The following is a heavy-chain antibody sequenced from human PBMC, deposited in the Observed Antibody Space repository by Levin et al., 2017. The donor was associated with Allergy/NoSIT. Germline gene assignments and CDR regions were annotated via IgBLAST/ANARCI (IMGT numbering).Heavy chain of an antibody. CDR1: GGTFSSYT. D-gene: IGHD3-22*01. CDR2: IISILDKA. J-gene: IGHJ5*02. V-gene: IGHV1-69*08. Sequence: SVKVSCKASGGTFSSYTISWVRQAPGQGLEWMGRIISILDKANYAQKFEGRLTITADQSTSTVYMELSSLRSEDTAVYYCARGGGYFYDTSGYLNWFDPWGQGTLVTVSS. CDR3: ARGGGYFYDTSGYLNWFDP.